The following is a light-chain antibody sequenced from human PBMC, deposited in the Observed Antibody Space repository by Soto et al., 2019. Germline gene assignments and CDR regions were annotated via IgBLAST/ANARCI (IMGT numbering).Light chain of an antibody. CDR1: QSVFSS. J-gene: IGKJ1*01. CDR2: GAA. CDR3: QQYQNWPA. V-gene: IGKV3-15*01. Sequence: EIVMTQSPATLSVSAGERAPLPCRASQSVFSSLAWYQQKPGQAPRLLIYGAATRATGIPARFSGSGSGTEFTLTISSLQSEDFAVYYCQQYQNWPAFGQGTKVDIK.